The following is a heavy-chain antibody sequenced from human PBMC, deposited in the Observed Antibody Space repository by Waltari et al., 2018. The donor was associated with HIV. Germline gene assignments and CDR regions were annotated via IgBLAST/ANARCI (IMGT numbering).Heavy chain of an antibody. D-gene: IGHD3-22*01. CDR1: GCSITSPH. Sequence: QVQLQESGPGLVKPSETLSLTCTVSGCSITSPHWSVVRQPQGKGLEWIGYIYYSGSTNYNPSLKSRVTISVDTSKNQFSLKLTSVTAADTAVYYCARFASEIFDSSGYSFDYWGQGALVTVPS. CDR3: ARFASEIFDSSGYSFDY. V-gene: IGHV4-59*08. J-gene: IGHJ4*02. CDR2: IYYSGST.